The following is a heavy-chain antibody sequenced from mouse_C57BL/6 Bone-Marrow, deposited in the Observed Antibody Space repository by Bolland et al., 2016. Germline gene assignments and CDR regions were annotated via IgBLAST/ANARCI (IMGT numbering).Heavy chain of an antibody. J-gene: IGHJ3*01. D-gene: IGHD3-1*01. CDR3: TRDRDALFAY. CDR2: GDYI. Sequence: GDYIYYADTVKGRFTISRDNARNILYLQMSSLKSEDTAMYYCTRDRDALFAYWGQGTL. V-gene: IGHV5-9-1*02.